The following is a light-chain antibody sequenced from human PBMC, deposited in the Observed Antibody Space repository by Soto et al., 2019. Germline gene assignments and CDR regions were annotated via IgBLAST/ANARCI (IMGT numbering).Light chain of an antibody. V-gene: IGLV6-57*04. J-gene: IGLJ2*01. CDR3: QSYDGDFVV. Sequence: NFMLTQPHSVSESPGKTLSISCTRSSGSIANNYVQWYQQRPGSAPTTVIYENNQRLSGVPDRFSGSTDGSSNSASLTISGRQTEDEADYYCQSYDGDFVVFGGGTKLTVL. CDR2: ENN. CDR1: SGSIANNY.